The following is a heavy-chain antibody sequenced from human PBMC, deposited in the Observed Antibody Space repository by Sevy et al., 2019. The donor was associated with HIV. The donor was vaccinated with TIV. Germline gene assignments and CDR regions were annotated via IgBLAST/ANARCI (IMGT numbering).Heavy chain of an antibody. CDR1: GFPFSSYG. CDR2: ISDISSAI. Sequence: GGSLRLSCAASGFPFSSYGMNWVRQAPGKGLEWVSYISDISSAIYYADSLKGRFTISRDNAKKSLYLQMNSLRAEDTAVYYGARGLAALPGYYYGMDVWGQGTTVTVSS. CDR3: ARGLAALPGYYYGMDV. V-gene: IGHV3-48*01. J-gene: IGHJ6*02. D-gene: IGHD6-6*01.